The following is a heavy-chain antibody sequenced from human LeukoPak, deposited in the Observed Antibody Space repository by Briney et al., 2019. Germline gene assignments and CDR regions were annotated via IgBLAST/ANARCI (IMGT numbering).Heavy chain of an antibody. D-gene: IGHD3-10*01. Sequence: PSETLSLTCTVSGGSISSSSYYWGWIRQPPGKGLEWIGSIYYSGSTYYNPSLKSRVTISVDTSKNQFSLKLSSVTAADTAVYYCASSGYQTYYYGSGSFFDYWGQRTLVTVSS. J-gene: IGHJ4*02. CDR1: GGSISSSSYY. CDR2: IYYSGST. CDR3: ASSGYQTYYYGSGSFFDY. V-gene: IGHV4-39*01.